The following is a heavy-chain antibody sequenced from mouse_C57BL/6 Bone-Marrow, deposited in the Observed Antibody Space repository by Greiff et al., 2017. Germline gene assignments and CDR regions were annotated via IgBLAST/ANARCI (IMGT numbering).Heavy chain of an antibody. J-gene: IGHJ3*01. Sequence: EVKVVESGGGLVKPGGSLKLSCAASGFTFSSYAMSWVRQTPEKRLEWVATISDGGSYTYYPDNVKGRFTISRDNAKNNLYLQMSHLKSEDTAMYYCARTGDVFAYWGQGTLVTVSA. CDR3: ARTGDVFAY. V-gene: IGHV5-4*03. CDR2: ISDGGSYT. D-gene: IGHD2-13*01. CDR1: GFTFSSYA.